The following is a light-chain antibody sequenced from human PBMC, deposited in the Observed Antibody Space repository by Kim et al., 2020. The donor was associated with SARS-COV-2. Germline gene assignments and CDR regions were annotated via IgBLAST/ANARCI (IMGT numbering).Light chain of an antibody. J-gene: IGLJ3*02. Sequence: SVSPGQPAWFTCSGDVLAKKYARWFQQKPGQAPVMVIYKDSERPSGMPERFSGSSSGTTVTLTISGAQVEDEADYYCYSAADNNRMFGGGAQLTVL. CDR3: YSAADNNRM. CDR2: KDS. V-gene: IGLV3-27*01. CDR1: VLAKKY.